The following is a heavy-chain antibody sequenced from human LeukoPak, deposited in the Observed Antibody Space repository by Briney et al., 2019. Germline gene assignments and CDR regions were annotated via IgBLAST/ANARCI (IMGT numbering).Heavy chain of an antibody. CDR2: IWYDGSNK. CDR1: GFTFSNYG. CDR3: TRDLTAATIRTPLQY. V-gene: IGHV3-33*01. Sequence: GGSLRLSCAASGFTFSNYGMHWVRQAPGKGLEWVAAIWYDGSNKYYADSVKGRFTISRDKSNNTVHLQMNSLRVEDTAVYYCTRDLTAATIRTPLQYWGQGTLVTVSS. D-gene: IGHD6-25*01. J-gene: IGHJ1*01.